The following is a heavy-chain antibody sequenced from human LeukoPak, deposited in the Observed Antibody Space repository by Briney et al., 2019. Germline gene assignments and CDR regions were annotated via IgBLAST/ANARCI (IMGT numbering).Heavy chain of an antibody. CDR3: SRGPRVPPIGWFDY. Sequence: SETLSLTCAVYVGSFSGYYWSWIRQPPGKGLEWIGEINHSVSTNYNPSLKSRVTISVDTSKNQLSLKLSSVTAADTAVYYCSRGPRVPPIGWFDYWGQGTPVTVSS. CDR2: INHSVST. CDR1: VGSFSGYY. V-gene: IGHV4-34*01. J-gene: IGHJ4*02. D-gene: IGHD6-19*01.